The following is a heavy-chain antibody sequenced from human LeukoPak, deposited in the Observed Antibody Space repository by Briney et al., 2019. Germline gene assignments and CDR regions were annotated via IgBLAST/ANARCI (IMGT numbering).Heavy chain of an antibody. Sequence: SETLSLTCTVSGGSISTYYWNWIRQPPGKGLEWIGYIYHSGSTNYNPSLQSRVTISVDTSKNQFSLNLNSVTAADTAVYYCARESDYFDYWGQGTLVTVSS. V-gene: IGHV4-59*01. J-gene: IGHJ4*02. CDR2: IYHSGST. CDR3: ARESDYFDY. CDR1: GGSISTYY.